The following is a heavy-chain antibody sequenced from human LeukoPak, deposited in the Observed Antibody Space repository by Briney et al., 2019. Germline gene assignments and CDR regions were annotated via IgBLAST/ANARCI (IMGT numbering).Heavy chain of an antibody. CDR3: ARSGSGYLRYYFDY. CDR1: GGSISSSSYY. D-gene: IGHD5-12*01. CDR2: MYSSGST. Sequence: SETLSLTCTVSGGSISSSSYYWGWIRQPPGKGLEWNGSMYSSGSTYYNPSLKSRVTISVDTSKNQFSLKLSSVTAADTAVYYCARSGSGYLRYYFDYWGQGTLVTVSS. J-gene: IGHJ4*02. V-gene: IGHV4-39*07.